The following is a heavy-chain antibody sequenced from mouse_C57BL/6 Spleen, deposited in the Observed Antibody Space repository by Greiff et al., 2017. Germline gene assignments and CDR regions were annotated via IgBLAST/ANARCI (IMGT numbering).Heavy chain of an antibody. CDR1: GFTFSSYA. D-gene: IGHD2-5*01. CDR2: ISSGGDYI. Sequence: EVKLMESGEGLVKPGGSLKLSCAASGFTFSSYAMSWVRQTPEKRLEWVAYISSGGDYIYYADTVKGRFTISRDNARNTLYLQMSSLKSEDTAMYYCTRGRLWDYSNYDYFDYWGQGTTLTVSS. J-gene: IGHJ2*01. V-gene: IGHV5-9-1*02. CDR3: TRGRLWDYSNYDYFDY.